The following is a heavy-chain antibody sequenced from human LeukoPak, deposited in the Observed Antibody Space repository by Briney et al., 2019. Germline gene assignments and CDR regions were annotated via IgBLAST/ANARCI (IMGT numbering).Heavy chain of an antibody. Sequence: GESLNISCKGSGYSFTSYWIGWVRQLPGKGLELMGIIYPSDSDTRYSPSFQGHVTISADKSINTAYLQWSSLKASDTAMYYCARRAYYSVSGSYHWFDPWGQGTLVTVSS. CDR1: GYSFTSYW. D-gene: IGHD3-10*01. J-gene: IGHJ5*02. V-gene: IGHV5-51*01. CDR2: IYPSDSDT. CDR3: ARRAYYSVSGSYHWFDP.